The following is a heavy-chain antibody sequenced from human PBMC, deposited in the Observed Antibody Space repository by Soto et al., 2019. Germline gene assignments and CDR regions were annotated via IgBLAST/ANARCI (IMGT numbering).Heavy chain of an antibody. V-gene: IGHV4-38-2*02. Sequence: ETLSLTCSVSGYSISSGYYWGWIRQPPGKGLEWIGSIYHSGSTYYNPSLKSRVTISVDTSKNQFSLKLSSVTAADTAVYYCARAIIVVVPPAQYNWFDPWGQGNLVTV. CDR2: IYHSGST. D-gene: IGHD2-2*01. CDR1: GYSISSGYY. CDR3: ARAIIVVVPPAQYNWFDP. J-gene: IGHJ5*02.